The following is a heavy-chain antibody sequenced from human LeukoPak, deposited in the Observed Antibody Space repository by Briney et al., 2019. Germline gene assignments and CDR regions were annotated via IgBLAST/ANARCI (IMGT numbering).Heavy chain of an antibody. CDR3: ALESAGTLRY. V-gene: IGHV3-66*01. J-gene: IGHJ4*02. D-gene: IGHD6-13*01. CDR2: IYSGGNT. Sequence: GGSLRLSCAASGSTVSSNYMSWVRQAPGKGLEWVSVIYSGGNTHYADSVKGRFTISGDNSRNTLHLQMNSLRAEDTAVYYCALESAGTLRYWGQGTLVTVSS. CDR1: GSTVSSNY.